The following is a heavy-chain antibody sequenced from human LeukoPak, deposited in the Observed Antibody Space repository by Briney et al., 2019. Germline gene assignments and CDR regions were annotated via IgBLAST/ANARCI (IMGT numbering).Heavy chain of an antibody. Sequence: PSETLSLTCAVYGGSFSGYYWSWIRQPPGKGLEWIGEINHSGSTNYNPSLKSRVTISVDTSKNQFSLKLSSVTAADTAVYYCARHLRGYSYGVIDYWGQGTLVTVSS. CDR2: INHSGST. CDR1: GGSFSGYY. J-gene: IGHJ4*02. D-gene: IGHD5-18*01. CDR3: ARHLRGYSYGVIDY. V-gene: IGHV4-34*01.